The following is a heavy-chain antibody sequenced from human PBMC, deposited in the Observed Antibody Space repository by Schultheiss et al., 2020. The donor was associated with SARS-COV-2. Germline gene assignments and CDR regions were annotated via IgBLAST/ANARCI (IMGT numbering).Heavy chain of an antibody. CDR3: AKDSYFDY. Sequence: GESLKISCAASGFTFSSYAMSWVRQAPGKGLEWVSAINGDGSGTTYADSVKGRFTISRDNSKNTLYLQMNSLRAEDTAVYYCAKDSYFDYWGQGTLVTVSS. V-gene: IGHV3-23*01. J-gene: IGHJ4*02. CDR2: INGDGSGT. CDR1: GFTFSSYA.